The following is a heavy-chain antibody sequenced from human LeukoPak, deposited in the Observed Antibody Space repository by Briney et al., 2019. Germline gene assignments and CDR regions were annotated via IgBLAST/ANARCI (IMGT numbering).Heavy chain of an antibody. CDR3: ARLGTTVTTDY. CDR1: GGSISSSSYY. V-gene: IGHV4-39*01. Sequence: PSETLSLTCTVSGGSISSSSYYWGGIRQPPGKGLEWIGSIYYRGSTYYNPSLKSRVTISVDTSKNQFSLKLSSVTAADTAVYYCARLGTTVTTDYWGQGTLVTVSS. D-gene: IGHD4-17*01. J-gene: IGHJ4*02. CDR2: IYYRGST.